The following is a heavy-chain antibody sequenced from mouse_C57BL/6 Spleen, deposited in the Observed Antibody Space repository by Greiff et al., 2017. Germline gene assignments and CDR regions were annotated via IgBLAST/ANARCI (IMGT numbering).Heavy chain of an antibody. Sequence: VKLQESGPELVKPGASVKISCKASGYAFSSSWMNWVKQRPGKGLEWIGRIYPGDGDTNYNGKFKGKATLTADKSSSTAYMQLSSLTSEDSAVYFCARGDDGAMDYWGQGTSVTVSS. CDR2: IYPGDGDT. CDR3: ARGDDGAMDY. CDR1: GYAFSSSW. J-gene: IGHJ4*01. V-gene: IGHV1-82*01.